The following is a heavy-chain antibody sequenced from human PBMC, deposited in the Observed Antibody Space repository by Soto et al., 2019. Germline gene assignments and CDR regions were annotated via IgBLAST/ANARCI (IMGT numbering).Heavy chain of an antibody. D-gene: IGHD2-15*01. CDR1: GGSISSYY. Sequence: PSETLSLTCDVSGGSISSYYWSWIRQPPGKGLEWIGYIYYSGSTNYNPSLKSRVTISVDTSKNQFSLKLSSVTAADTAVYYCAKNPCGGSGGNCYSGGYYYYYNGMDVWGQGTTVTVSS. J-gene: IGHJ6*02. V-gene: IGHV4-59*01. CDR3: AKNPCGGSGGNCYSGGYYYYYNGMDV. CDR2: IYYSGST.